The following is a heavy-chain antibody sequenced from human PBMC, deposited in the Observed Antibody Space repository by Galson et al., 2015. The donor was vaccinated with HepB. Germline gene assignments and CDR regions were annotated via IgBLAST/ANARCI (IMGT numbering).Heavy chain of an antibody. V-gene: IGHV1-46*01. CDR2: INPNSGGST. CDR1: GYTFTGYY. CDR3: ARNLNHYDAFDI. D-gene: IGHD1-14*01. Sequence: SVKVSCKASGYTFTGYYIHWVRQAPGQGLEWMGWINPNSGGSTSYAQKFQGRVTMTRDTSTSTVYMELSSLRSEDTAVYYCARNLNHYDAFDIWGQGTMVTVSS. J-gene: IGHJ3*02.